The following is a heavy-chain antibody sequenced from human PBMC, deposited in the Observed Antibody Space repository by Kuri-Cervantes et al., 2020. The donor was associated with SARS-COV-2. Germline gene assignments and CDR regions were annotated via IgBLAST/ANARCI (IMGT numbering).Heavy chain of an antibody. D-gene: IGHD2-2*01. V-gene: IGHV1-69*05. CDR1: GGTFSSYA. J-gene: IGHJ4*02. CDR3: ARASVVPAAYPTFDY. Sequence: SVKVSCKPSGGTFSSYAISWVRQAPGQGFEWMGGSIPIFGTANYAQKFQGRVTITTDESMSTAYMELSSLRSEDTAVYYCARASVVPAAYPTFDYWGQGTLVTVSS. CDR2: SIPIFGTA.